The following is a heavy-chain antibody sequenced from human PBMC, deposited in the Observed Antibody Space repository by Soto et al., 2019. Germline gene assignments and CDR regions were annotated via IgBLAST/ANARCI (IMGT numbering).Heavy chain of an antibody. CDR2: IIPIFGTA. Sequence: SVKVSCKASGGTFSSYAISWVRQAPGQGLEWMGGIIPIFGTANYAQKFQGRVTITADESTSTAYMELSSLRSEDTAVYYCARDRGSNYFYYYYGMDVWGQGTTVTVTS. CDR3: ARDRGSNYFYYYYGMDV. D-gene: IGHD4-4*01. CDR1: GGTFSSYA. V-gene: IGHV1-69*01. J-gene: IGHJ6*02.